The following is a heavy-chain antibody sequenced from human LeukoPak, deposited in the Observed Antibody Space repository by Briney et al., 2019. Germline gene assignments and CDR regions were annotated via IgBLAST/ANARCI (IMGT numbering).Heavy chain of an antibody. D-gene: IGHD3-10*01. CDR1: GGSISSGDYY. J-gene: IGHJ5*02. CDR2: IYYSGST. V-gene: IGHV4-30-4*01. Sequence: PSETLSLTCTVSGGSISSGDYYWSWIRQPPGKGLEWIGYIYYSGSTYYNPSLKSRVTISVDTPKNQFSLKLSSVTAADTAVYYCARGRGDYGSGTFTLGFDPWGQGTLVTVSS. CDR3: ARGRGDYGSGTFTLGFDP.